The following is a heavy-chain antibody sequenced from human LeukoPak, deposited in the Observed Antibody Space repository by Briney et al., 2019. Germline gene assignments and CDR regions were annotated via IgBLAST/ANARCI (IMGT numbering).Heavy chain of an antibody. D-gene: IGHD6-19*01. CDR3: AKCPNYSSGWSYFDY. J-gene: IGHJ4*02. Sequence: PGGSLRLSCAASGFTFSSYAMSWVRQAPGKGLEWVSAISGSGGSTYYADSVKGRFTISRDNSKNTLYLQMNSLRAEDTAVYYCAKCPNYSSGWSYFDYWGQGTLVTVSS. V-gene: IGHV3-23*01. CDR1: GFTFSSYA. CDR2: ISGSGGST.